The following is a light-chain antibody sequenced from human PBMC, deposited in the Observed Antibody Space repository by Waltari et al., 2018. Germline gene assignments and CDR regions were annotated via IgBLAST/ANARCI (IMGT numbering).Light chain of an antibody. Sequence: YDLAQPFSVSVSPGQTATITCSGDVLAEKYVRWFQQRPGQAPTLILYKDTERTSGIPERFSVSSSGSTVTLTIRGALLEDEADYHCHAAADNNWFFGGGTKLTVL. CDR1: VLAEKY. V-gene: IGLV3-27*01. CDR2: KDT. J-gene: IGLJ2*01. CDR3: HAAADNNWF.